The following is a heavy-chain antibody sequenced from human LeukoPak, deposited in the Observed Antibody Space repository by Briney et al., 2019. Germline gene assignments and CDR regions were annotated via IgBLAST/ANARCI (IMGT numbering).Heavy chain of an antibody. CDR1: GFTFGDTW. CDR2: IKQDGSEK. J-gene: IGHJ4*02. V-gene: IGHV3-7*03. Sequence: GGSLRLSCAASGFTFGDTWVNWVRQVPGQGLEWVANIKQDGSEKFYVASVKGRFTISRDNGKSSLYLQMNSLRAEDTALYYCATSYDMGWLIGYWGQGTLVTVSS. CDR3: ATSYDMGWLIGY. D-gene: IGHD3/OR15-3a*01.